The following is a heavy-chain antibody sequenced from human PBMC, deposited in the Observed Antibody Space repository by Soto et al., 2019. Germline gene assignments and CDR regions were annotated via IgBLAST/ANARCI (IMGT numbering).Heavy chain of an antibody. CDR3: ARSLFLASTDTAAFDS. V-gene: IGHV3-23*01. J-gene: IGHJ4*02. Sequence: EVQLLESGGGLVQPGGSLVLSCAGSRYTFSSYAMSWVRQALGKGLEWVSSISGGGNDAYFAHSVKDRFTISTDNSQNTLYLQMRSLEAGDTAVYYCARSLFLASTDTAAFDSWGKGALVTVSS. CDR1: RYTFSSYA. D-gene: IGHD3-3*02. CDR2: ISGGGNDA.